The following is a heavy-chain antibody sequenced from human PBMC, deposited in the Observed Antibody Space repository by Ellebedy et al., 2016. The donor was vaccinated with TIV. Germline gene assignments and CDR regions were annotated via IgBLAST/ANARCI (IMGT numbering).Heavy chain of an antibody. D-gene: IGHD2-21*01. Sequence: SVKVSXKASGGTFSSYAISWVRQAPGQGLEWMGGIIPIFGTANYAQKFQGRVTITRDTSASTAYMELSSLRSEDTAVYYCARDLAYCGGDCYSAFDIWGQGTMVTVSS. CDR3: ARDLAYCGGDCYSAFDI. J-gene: IGHJ3*02. CDR2: IIPIFGTA. CDR1: GGTFSSYA. V-gene: IGHV1-69*05.